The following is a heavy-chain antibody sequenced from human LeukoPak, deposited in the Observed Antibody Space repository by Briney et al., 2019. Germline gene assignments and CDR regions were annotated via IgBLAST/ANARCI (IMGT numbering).Heavy chain of an antibody. Sequence: SETLSLTCTVSGGSISSNRYYWGWIRQPPGKGLEWIGSIYYSGNTYYSPSLKSRVTISVDTSKNQFSLKVRSVTAADTAIYYCARESDWLFDYWGQGALVTVSS. D-gene: IGHD3-9*01. CDR3: ARESDWLFDY. V-gene: IGHV4-39*07. J-gene: IGHJ4*02. CDR2: IYYSGNT. CDR1: GGSISSNRYY.